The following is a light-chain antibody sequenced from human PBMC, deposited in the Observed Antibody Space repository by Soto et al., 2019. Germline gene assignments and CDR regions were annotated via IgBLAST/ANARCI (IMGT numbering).Light chain of an antibody. CDR1: SSDVGGYNY. V-gene: IGLV2-8*01. J-gene: IGLJ1*01. Sequence: QSVLTQPPSASGSPGQSVTISCTGTSSDVGGYNYVSWYQQYPGKAPKLMIYEVNKRPSGVPDRFSGSKSGNTASLTVSGLQAEDEAYYYCNSYEVSTNFYLFGTGPNVTVL. CDR3: NSYEVSTNFYL. CDR2: EVN.